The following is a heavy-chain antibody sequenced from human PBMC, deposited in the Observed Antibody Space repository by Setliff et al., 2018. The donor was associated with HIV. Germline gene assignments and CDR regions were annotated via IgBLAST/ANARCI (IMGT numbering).Heavy chain of an antibody. V-gene: IGHV3-23*01. Sequence: HGESLKISCTASGFTFSDYAMSWVRQAPGKGLEWVSAITGSEGSTYHADYVKGRFTISRDNSKNTLYLQMNSLRAEDTAVYYCAKDNNIWSGYYYYYYMDVWGKGTTVTVSS. CDR1: GFTFSDYA. D-gene: IGHD3-3*01. CDR2: ITGSEGST. CDR3: AKDNNIWSGYYYYYYMDV. J-gene: IGHJ6*03.